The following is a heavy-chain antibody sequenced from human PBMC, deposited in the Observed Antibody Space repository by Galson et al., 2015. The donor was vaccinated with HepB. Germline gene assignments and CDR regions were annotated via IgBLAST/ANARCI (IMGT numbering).Heavy chain of an antibody. CDR2: IIPIFGTA. CDR3: ARGAPPYSGNYVWWFDP. CDR1: GGTFSSYA. V-gene: IGHV1-69*13. Sequence: SVKVSCKASGGTFSSYAISWVRQAPGQGLEWMGGIIPIFGTANYAQKFQGRVTITADESTSTAYMELSSLRSEDTAVYYCARGAPPYSGNYVWWFDPWGQGTLVTVSS. D-gene: IGHD4-23*01. J-gene: IGHJ5*02.